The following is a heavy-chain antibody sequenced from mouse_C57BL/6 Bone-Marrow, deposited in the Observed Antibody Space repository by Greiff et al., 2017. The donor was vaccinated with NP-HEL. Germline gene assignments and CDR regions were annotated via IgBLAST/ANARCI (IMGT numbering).Heavy chain of an antibody. J-gene: IGHJ4*01. V-gene: IGHV1-81*01. Sequence: VQLQRSGAELARPGASVKLSCKASGYNFTSYGISWVKPRTGRGLEWIGVIYPRSGNTYYNEKFKGKAPLTADKSSSTASMELLSLSSEDSAVYFCARWKNYAIDYWGQGTSVTVSS. CDR2: IYPRSGNT. CDR3: ARWKNYAIDY. CDR1: GYNFTSYG.